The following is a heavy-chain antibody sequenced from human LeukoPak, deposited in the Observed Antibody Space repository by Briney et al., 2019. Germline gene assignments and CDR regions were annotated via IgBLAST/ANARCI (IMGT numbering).Heavy chain of an antibody. Sequence: GESLKISCKGSGYSFSTYWIAWVRQMPGKGLEWMGIIYPGDSDTTYSSSFQGQVTISADKSINTASLQWSSLKASDTAMYYCARTGTTGWFDPWGQGTLVTVSS. V-gene: IGHV5-51*01. CDR3: ARTGTTGWFDP. D-gene: IGHD1-7*01. J-gene: IGHJ5*02. CDR2: IYPGDSDT. CDR1: GYSFSTYW.